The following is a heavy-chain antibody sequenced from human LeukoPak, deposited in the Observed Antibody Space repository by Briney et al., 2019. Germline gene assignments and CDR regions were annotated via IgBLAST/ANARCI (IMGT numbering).Heavy chain of an antibody. CDR2: MNPNSGNT. J-gene: IGHJ6*03. V-gene: IGHV1-8*01. Sequence: GASVKVSCKASGYTFTNFDINWVRQATGQGLEWMGWMNPNSGNTGYAQKFQGRVPMTMNTSITTAYMELSSLISEDTAVYYCARGPQWRGDYYYIDVWGRGTTVTVSS. CDR3: ARGPQWRGDYYYIDV. CDR1: GYTFTNFD. D-gene: IGHD6-19*01.